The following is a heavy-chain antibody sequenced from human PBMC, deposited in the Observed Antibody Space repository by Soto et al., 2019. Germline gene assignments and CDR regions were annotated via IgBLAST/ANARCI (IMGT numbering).Heavy chain of an antibody. D-gene: IGHD3-10*01. Sequence: SETLSLTCAVSSGSISSSNWWSWVRQPPGKGLEWIGEIYHSGSTNYNPSLKSRVTISVDKSKNQFSLKLSSVTAADTAVYYCARVKGIWFGELLRAFDIWGQGTMVTVSS. V-gene: IGHV4-4*02. J-gene: IGHJ3*02. CDR3: ARVKGIWFGELLRAFDI. CDR1: SGSISSSNW. CDR2: IYHSGST.